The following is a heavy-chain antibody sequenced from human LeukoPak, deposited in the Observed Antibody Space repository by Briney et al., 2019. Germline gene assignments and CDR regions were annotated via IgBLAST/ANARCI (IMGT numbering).Heavy chain of an antibody. D-gene: IGHD1-26*01. Sequence: PSETLSLTCTVPGASISSYYWSWIRQPLGQGLEWIGYIYYSGSTNYNPSLKSRVTISVDTSKNQFSLKLSSVTAADTAVYYCAREGEGVDYWGQGTLVTVSS. CDR2: IYYSGST. J-gene: IGHJ4*02. CDR1: GASISSYY. CDR3: AREGEGVDY. V-gene: IGHV4-59*13.